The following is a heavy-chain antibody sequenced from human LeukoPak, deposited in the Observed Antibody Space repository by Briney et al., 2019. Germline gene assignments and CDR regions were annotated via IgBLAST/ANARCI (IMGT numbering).Heavy chain of an antibody. CDR3: ARDRITMVRGVNPPDYYYYGMDV. D-gene: IGHD3-10*01. J-gene: IGHJ6*02. Sequence: PGGSLRLSCAASGFTFSSYWMSWVRQAPGKGLEWVANIKQDGSEKYYVDSVKGRFTISRDNAKNSLYLQMNSLRAEDTAVYYCARDRITMVRGVNPPDYYYYGMDVWGQGTTVTVSS. CDR1: GFTFSSYW. V-gene: IGHV3-7*01. CDR2: IKQDGSEK.